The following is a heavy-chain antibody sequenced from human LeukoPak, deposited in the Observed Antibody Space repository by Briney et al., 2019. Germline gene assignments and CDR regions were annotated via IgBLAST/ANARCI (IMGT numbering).Heavy chain of an antibody. J-gene: IGHJ6*02. CDR1: GGSFSGSY. D-gene: IGHD2-2*01. V-gene: IGHV4-34*01. CDR3: ASSTRYYYYYGMDV. CDR2: INHSGST. Sequence: KSSETLSLTCAVYGGSFSGSYWSWIRHPPGKGLEWIGEINHSGSTNYNPSLKSRVTISVDTSKNQFSLKLSSVTAADTAVYYCASSTRYYYYYGMDVWGQGTTVTVSS.